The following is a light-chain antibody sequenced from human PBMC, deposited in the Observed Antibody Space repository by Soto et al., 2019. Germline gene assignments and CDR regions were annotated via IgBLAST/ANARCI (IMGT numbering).Light chain of an antibody. V-gene: IGLV2-14*03. Sequence: QSVLTQPASVSGSPGQSITISCTGSSSDIGGYNFVSWYQQHPGKAPKLMIYDVSNRPSGLSNRFSGSKSGNTASLTISGLQAEDEADYYCSSYTSSSVLFGGGTKVTVL. CDR2: DVS. J-gene: IGLJ2*01. CDR3: SSYTSSSVL. CDR1: SSDIGGYNF.